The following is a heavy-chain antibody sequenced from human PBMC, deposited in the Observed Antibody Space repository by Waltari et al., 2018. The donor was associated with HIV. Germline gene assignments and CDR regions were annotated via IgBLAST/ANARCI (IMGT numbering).Heavy chain of an antibody. V-gene: IGHV1-18*01. Sequence: QVQLVQSGAAVKKPGASVKVSCKASGYTFPRHGLSWGRQAPGQGLEWMGWISAYNGNRNYAQKFQGRVTMTTDTSTITAYMELRSLRSDDTAVYYCARYPEAFDWLLGPYYFDSWGQGTLVTVSS. CDR1: GYTFPRHG. D-gene: IGHD3-9*01. CDR3: ARYPEAFDWLLGPYYFDS. J-gene: IGHJ4*02. CDR2: ISAYNGNR.